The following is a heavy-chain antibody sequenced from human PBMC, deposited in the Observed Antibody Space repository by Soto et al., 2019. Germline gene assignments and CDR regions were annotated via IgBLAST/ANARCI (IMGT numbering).Heavy chain of an antibody. CDR3: TTDLGFYDSSDYPG. Sequence: GSLRLSCAASGFTFRNAWMSWVRQPLGKGLEWVGRIKSKTDGGTTDYGAPMEGRFTISRDDSKNTLYLQMNSLKTEDTAVYYCTTDLGFYDSSDYPGWGQGTLVTVSS. V-gene: IGHV3-15*01. D-gene: IGHD3-22*01. J-gene: IGHJ4*02. CDR1: GFTFRNAW. CDR2: IKSKTDGGTT.